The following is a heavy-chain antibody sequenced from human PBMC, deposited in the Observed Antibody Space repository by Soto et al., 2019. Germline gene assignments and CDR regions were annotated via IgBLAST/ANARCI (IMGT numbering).Heavy chain of an antibody. CDR2: INAGKGNT. V-gene: IGHV1-3*01. D-gene: IGHD2-2*01. CDR3: ARAGDDCSTTTCYVFDY. CDR1: GYTFTTYA. J-gene: IGHJ4*02. Sequence: WASVKISCKASGYTFTTYAIHWVRQAPGQRLEWMAWINAGKGNTKYSQNFQGRVTVTRDTSASTAYMELNSLRSEDTAVYYCARAGDDCSTTTCYVFDYWGQGSLVTVSS.